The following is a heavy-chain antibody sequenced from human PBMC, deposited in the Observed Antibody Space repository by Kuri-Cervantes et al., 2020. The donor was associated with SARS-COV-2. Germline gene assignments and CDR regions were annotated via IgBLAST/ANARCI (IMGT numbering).Heavy chain of an antibody. D-gene: IGHD3-3*01. CDR3: AGTYYDFWSGYPYFDY. Sequence: SETLSLTCAVYGGSFSGYYWTWIRQSPGKGLEWIGEIQPNGTTNYNPSLKSRVTISMDTSKNQFSLKLSSVTAADTAVYYCAGTYYDFWSGYPYFDYWGQGTLVTVSS. CDR1: GGSFSGYY. CDR2: IQPNGTT. V-gene: IGHV4-34*01. J-gene: IGHJ4*02.